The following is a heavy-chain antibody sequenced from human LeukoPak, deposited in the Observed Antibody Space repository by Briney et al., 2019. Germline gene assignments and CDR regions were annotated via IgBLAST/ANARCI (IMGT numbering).Heavy chain of an antibody. CDR1: GGTFIIYA. V-gene: IGHV1-69*04. CDR3: ARPEVGATETTFDY. D-gene: IGHD1-26*01. J-gene: IGHJ4*02. CDR2: IIPILGIA. Sequence: SVTVSFTASGGTFIIYAISWVRQAPGQGLEWMGRIIPILGIANYAQKFQGRVTITADKSTSTAYMELSSLRSEDTAVYYCARPEVGATETTFDYWGQGTLVTVSS.